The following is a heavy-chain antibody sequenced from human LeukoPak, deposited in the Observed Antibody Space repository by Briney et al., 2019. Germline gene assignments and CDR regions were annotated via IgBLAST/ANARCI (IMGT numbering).Heavy chain of an antibody. D-gene: IGHD3-16*01. CDR3: AGVTFGGVSTYAFDI. J-gene: IGHJ3*02. Sequence: GASVKVSCKASGYTFTSYGNSWVRQAPGQGLEWMGWISSYNGNTNYAQKLQGRVTMTTDTSTSTAYMELRSLRSDDTAVYYCAGVTFGGVSTYAFDIWGQGTMVTVSS. CDR1: GYTFTSYG. V-gene: IGHV1-18*01. CDR2: ISSYNGNT.